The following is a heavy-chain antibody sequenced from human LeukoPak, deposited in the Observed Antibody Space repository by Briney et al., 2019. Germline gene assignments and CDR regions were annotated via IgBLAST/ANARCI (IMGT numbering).Heavy chain of an antibody. CDR2: ISSSSSYI. CDR3: ARDVLMVYAFDY. D-gene: IGHD2-8*01. Sequence: GGSLRLSCAASGFTFSSYSMNWVRQAPGKGLEWVSSISSSSSYIYYADSVKGRFTISRDDAKNSLYLQMNSLRAEDTAVYYCARDVLMVYAFDYWGQGTLVTVSS. CDR1: GFTFSSYS. V-gene: IGHV3-21*01. J-gene: IGHJ4*02.